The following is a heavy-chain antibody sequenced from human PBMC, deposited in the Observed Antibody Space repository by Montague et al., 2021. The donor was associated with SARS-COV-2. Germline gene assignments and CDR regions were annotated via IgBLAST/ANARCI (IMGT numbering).Heavy chain of an antibody. CDR1: GGSICSPDYY. J-gene: IGHJ6*02. CDR2: ISYAGRT. CDR3: ARVSISYDPDDASYGMDV. D-gene: IGHD1-1*01. V-gene: IGHV4-39*02. Sequence: SETLSLTCTVSGGSICSPDYYWGWIRQSPGKGLEWIGSISYAGRTYYNPSLRSRVSFSMDTSKNHFSLSLNSVTAADTAVYYCARVSISYDPDDASYGMDVWGQGTTVTVSS.